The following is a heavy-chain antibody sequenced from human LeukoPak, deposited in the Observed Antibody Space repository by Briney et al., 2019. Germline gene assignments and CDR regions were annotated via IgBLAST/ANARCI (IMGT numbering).Heavy chain of an antibody. CDR1: GFTFSNYA. J-gene: IGHJ4*02. V-gene: IGHV4-34*01. D-gene: IGHD1-26*01. Sequence: GSLRLSCAASGFTFSNYAMTWVRQAPGKGLEWIGEINHSGSTNYNPSLKSRVTISVDTSKNQFSLKLSSVTAADTAVYYCARGGSYYYWGQGTLVTVSS. CDR2: INHSGST. CDR3: ARGGSYYY.